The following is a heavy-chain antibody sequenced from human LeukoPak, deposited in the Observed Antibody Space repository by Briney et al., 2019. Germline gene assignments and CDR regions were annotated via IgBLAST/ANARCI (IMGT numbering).Heavy chain of an antibody. Sequence: SETLSLTCAVSGGSISSNNWWNWVRQPPGKGLEWIGEIYHSGSTNYNPSLKSRVTISVDTSKNQFSLKLSSVTAADTAVYYCARPTTLYSSKGGAFDIWGQGTMVTVSS. D-gene: IGHD6-13*01. V-gene: IGHV4-4*02. CDR1: GGSISSNNW. CDR2: IYHSGST. CDR3: ARPTTLYSSKGGAFDI. J-gene: IGHJ3*02.